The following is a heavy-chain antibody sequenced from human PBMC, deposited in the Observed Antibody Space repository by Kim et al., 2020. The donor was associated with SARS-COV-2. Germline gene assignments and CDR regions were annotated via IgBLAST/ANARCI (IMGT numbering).Heavy chain of an antibody. CDR2: IYYSGST. CDR1: GGSISSYY. J-gene: IGHJ4*02. Sequence: SETLSLTCTVSGGSISSYYWSWIRQPPGKGLEWIGYIYYSGSTNYNPSLKSRVTISVDTSKNQFSLKLSSVTAADTAVYYCARGAGMGYGSGSYLDYWGQGTLVTVSS. V-gene: IGHV4-59*01. CDR3: ARGAGMGYGSGSYLDY. D-gene: IGHD3-10*01.